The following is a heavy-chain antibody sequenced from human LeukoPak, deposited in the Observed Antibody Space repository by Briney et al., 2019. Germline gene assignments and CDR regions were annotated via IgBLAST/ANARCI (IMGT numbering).Heavy chain of an antibody. CDR2: IKQDGSGK. D-gene: IGHD1-14*01. CDR3: ARNVYRTFDS. J-gene: IGHJ4*02. V-gene: IGHV3-7*01. CDR1: GFTFSTYW. Sequence: PGGSLRLSCAASGFTFSTYWMSWVRQAPGKGLEWVANIKQDGSGKYYVDSVKDRFTISRDNAENSLYLQMNSLRVEYTAVYYCARNVYRTFDSWDQGTLVTVSS.